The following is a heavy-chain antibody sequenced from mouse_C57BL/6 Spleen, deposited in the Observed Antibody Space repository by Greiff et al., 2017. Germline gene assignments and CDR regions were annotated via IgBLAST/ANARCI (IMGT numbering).Heavy chain of an antibody. V-gene: IGHV3-8*01. CDR3: ARWGTTVVPYWYFDV. Sequence: EVHLVASGPGLAKPSQTLSLTCSVTDYSITSDYWNWIRKFPGNKLEYMGYISYSGSTYSNPSLKSRLSITRDTSKNQYYLQLKSVTTEDTATYYCARWGTTVVPYWYFDVWGTGTTGTVSS. J-gene: IGHJ1*03. CDR1: DYSITSDY. D-gene: IGHD1-1*01. CDR2: ISYSGST.